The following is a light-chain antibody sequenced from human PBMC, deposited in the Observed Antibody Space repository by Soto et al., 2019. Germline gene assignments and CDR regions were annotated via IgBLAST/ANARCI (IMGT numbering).Light chain of an antibody. CDR3: QQYGRSPST. Sequence: PGTLSVSPWETATISFRASQSVWGSHLAWCQHKPGQAPRLVXDHAADTPTGSPDRLSGSGSGTDFTLTISRLEPEDFAVYYSQQYGRSPSTFGLGTRLEIK. V-gene: IGKV3-20*01. J-gene: IGKJ5*01. CDR2: HAA. CDR1: QSVWGSH.